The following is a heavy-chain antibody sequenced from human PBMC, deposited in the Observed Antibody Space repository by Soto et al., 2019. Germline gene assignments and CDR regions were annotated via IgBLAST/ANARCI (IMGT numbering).Heavy chain of an antibody. CDR2: MSHSGGT. CDR3: ARVERGTATTVVDAFDI. V-gene: IGHV4-34*01. J-gene: IGHJ3*02. D-gene: IGHD1-1*01. Sequence: QVQLQQWGAGLLKPSEPLSLTCAVFGGSVNSGNYYWSWIRQPPGKGLEWIGEMSHSGGTHFNPSLKSRVTISVDTSKNQFSLKMSSVTAADTALYYCARVERGTATTVVDAFDIWGPGTMVTVSS. CDR1: GGSVNSGNYY.